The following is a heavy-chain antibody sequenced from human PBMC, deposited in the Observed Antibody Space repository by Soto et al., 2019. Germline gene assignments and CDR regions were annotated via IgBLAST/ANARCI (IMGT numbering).Heavy chain of an antibody. Sequence: SVKVSCKASGGTFSSYAISWVRQAPGQGLEWMGGIIPIYGTANYAQKFQGRVTITADESTSTAYVELRSLRSDDTAVYYCARAFSGRNWFDPWGRGTLVTVSS. CDR1: GGTFSSYA. CDR2: IIPIYGTA. CDR3: ARAFSGRNWFDP. D-gene: IGHD3-10*01. V-gene: IGHV1-69*13. J-gene: IGHJ5*02.